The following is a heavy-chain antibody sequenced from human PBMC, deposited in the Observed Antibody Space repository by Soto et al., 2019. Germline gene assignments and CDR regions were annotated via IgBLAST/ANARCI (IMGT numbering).Heavy chain of an antibody. CDR3: GRQKILALFAY. CDR2: INHSGST. Sequence: SETLSLTCTVSGGSFSGYYWTWIRQPPGTGLEWIGEINHSGSTNYNPSLKSRVTISVDTSKNQFSLKLTSVTAADPAVYYSGRQKILALFAYGVKGTLVPVSS. V-gene: IGHV4-34*01. J-gene: IGHJ4*02. CDR1: GGSFSGYY.